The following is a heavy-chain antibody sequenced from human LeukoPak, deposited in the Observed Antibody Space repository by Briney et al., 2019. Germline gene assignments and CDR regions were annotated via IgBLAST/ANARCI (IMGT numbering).Heavy chain of an antibody. CDR2: INPDSGGT. CDR1: GYTFTGYY. J-gene: IGHJ4*02. CDR3: ARFGGTNRDSTTY. V-gene: IGHV1-2*02. D-gene: IGHD1-1*01. Sequence: ASVKVSCKASGYTFTGYYMHWVRQAPGQGLEWMGWINPDSGGTNYAQKIQGRVTMTRDTSISTAYMELSRLRSDDTAVYYCARFGGTNRDSTTYWGQGTLVTVSS.